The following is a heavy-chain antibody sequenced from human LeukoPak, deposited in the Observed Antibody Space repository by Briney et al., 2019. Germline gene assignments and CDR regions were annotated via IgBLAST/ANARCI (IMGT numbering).Heavy chain of an antibody. J-gene: IGHJ6*02. V-gene: IGHV6-1*01. CDR2: TYYRSKWYN. CDR3: ARTPLRIAAAGTPHYYYYGMDV. CDR1: GDSVSSNSAA. Sequence: SQTLSLTRAISGDSVSSNSAAWNWIRQSPSRGLEWLGRTYYRSKWYNDYAVSVKSRITINPDTSKNQFSLQLNSVTPEDTAVYYCARTPLRIAAAGTPHYYYYGMDVWGQGTTVTVSS. D-gene: IGHD6-13*01.